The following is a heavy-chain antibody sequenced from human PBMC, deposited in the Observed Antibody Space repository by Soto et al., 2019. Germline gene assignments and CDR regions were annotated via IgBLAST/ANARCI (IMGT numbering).Heavy chain of an antibody. V-gene: IGHV4-59*01. CDR3: ARVWGGAFDI. CDR1: GGSISIYY. J-gene: IGHJ3*02. Sequence: PSDTLSLTCTVSGGSISIYYWSWIRQPPGKGLEWIGYIYYSGSTNYNPSLKSRVTISVDTSKNQFSLKLSSVTAADTAVYYCARVWGGAFDIWANGQWSPSPQ. D-gene: IGHD3-10*01. CDR2: IYYSGST.